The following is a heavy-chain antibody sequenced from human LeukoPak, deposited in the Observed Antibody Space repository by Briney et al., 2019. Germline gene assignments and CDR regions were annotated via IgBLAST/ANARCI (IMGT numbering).Heavy chain of an antibody. V-gene: IGHV4-31*02. CDR3: ARGPSVTTVTKFDY. CDR2: IYYSRST. D-gene: IGHD4-11*01. CDR1: GFTFSDHH. Sequence: LRLSCAASGFTFSDHHMDWVRQHPGQGLEWIGYIYYSRSTQYKPHRKSRVNISVEPSNHQVSLKLSSVTAADTAVYYCARGPSVTTVTKFDYWGQGTLGTVSS. J-gene: IGHJ4*02.